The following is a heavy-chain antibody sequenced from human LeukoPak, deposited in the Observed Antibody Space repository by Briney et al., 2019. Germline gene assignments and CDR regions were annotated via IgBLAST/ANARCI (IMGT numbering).Heavy chain of an antibody. V-gene: IGHV5-51*01. CDR2: IFPGDSGT. CDR1: EYSFATYW. D-gene: IGHD2-15*01. J-gene: IGHJ4*02. Sequence: GESLKISCKGSEYSFATYWIGWVRQMPGQGLEWMRIIFPGDSGTRYSPSFQGQVTISADKSISTAYLQWSSLKASDTAIYYCASEYCSGGNCYFDYWGQGTLVTVSS. CDR3: ASEYCSGGNCYFDY.